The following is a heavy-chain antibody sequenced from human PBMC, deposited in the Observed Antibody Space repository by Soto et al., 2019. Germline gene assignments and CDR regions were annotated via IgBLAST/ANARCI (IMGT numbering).Heavy chain of an antibody. V-gene: IGHV3-30*18. CDR3: AKEIAVAGDLDY. D-gene: IGHD6-19*01. CDR2: ISSDGMTK. CDR1: GFAFSYYG. J-gene: IGHJ4*01. Sequence: QVRLVESGGGVVQPGRSLRLSCVASGFAFSYYGIHWVHQAPGKGLEWVGVISSDGMTKYYADSVKGRFTISRDNSKNTLFLQMDSLRPEDTAVYYCAKEIAVAGDLDYWGHGTLVTVSS.